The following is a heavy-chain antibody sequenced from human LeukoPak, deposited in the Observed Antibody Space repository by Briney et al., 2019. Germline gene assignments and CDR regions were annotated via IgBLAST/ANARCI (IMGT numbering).Heavy chain of an antibody. CDR3: ARKKVVPAANYYYYGMDA. CDR2: INPNSGGT. CDR1: GYTFTGYY. D-gene: IGHD2-2*01. Sequence: GASVKVSCKASGYTFTGYYMHWVRQAPGQGLEWMGWINPNSGGTNYAQKFQGRVTMTRDTSISTAYMELSRLRSDDTAVYYCARKKVVPAANYYYYGMDAWGQGTTVTVSS. J-gene: IGHJ6*02. V-gene: IGHV1-2*02.